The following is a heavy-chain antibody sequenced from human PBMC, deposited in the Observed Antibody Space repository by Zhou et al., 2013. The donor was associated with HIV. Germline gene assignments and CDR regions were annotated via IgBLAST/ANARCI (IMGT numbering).Heavy chain of an antibody. Sequence: QVQLVQSGAEMKKPGASVKISCKASGYNVTTYYMHWVRQAPGQGLEWMGGFIPMFGTANYAEQFHDRITIITDGSTDTAYMELSGLRPDDTAVYYCARQSLAEDVFDPWGQGTLVTVSS. CDR3: ARQSLAEDVFDP. V-gene: IGHV1-69*01. J-gene: IGHJ5*02. CDR2: FIPMFGTA. CDR1: GYNVTTYY.